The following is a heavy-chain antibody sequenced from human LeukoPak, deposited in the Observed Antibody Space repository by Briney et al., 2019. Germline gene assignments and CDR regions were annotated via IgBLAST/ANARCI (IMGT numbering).Heavy chain of an antibody. V-gene: IGHV4-30-2*01. J-gene: IGHJ6*03. D-gene: IGHD2-2*01. CDR1: GGSISSGGYY. CDR3: ARVPHRYCSSTSCPTLYYYMDV. CDR2: IYHSGST. Sequence: PSQTLSLTCTVSGGSISSGGYYWSWIRQPPGKGLEWIGYIYHSGSTYYNPSLKSRVTISVDRSKNQFSLKLSSVTAADTAVYYCARVPHRYCSSTSCPTLYYYMDVWGKGTTVTVSS.